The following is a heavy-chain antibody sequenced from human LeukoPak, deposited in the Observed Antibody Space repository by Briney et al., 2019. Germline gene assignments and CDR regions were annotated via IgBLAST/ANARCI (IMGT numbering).Heavy chain of an antibody. CDR3: ERDNVGAIDY. Sequence: GGSLRLSCAASGFTFSSYEMNWVRQAPGKGLEWVSYISSSGSTIYYADSVKGRFTISRDNAKNSLYLQMNSLRAEDTAVYYCERDNVGAIDYWGQGTLVTVSS. J-gene: IGHJ4*02. V-gene: IGHV3-48*03. CDR1: GFTFSSYE. D-gene: IGHD1-26*01. CDR2: ISSSGSTI.